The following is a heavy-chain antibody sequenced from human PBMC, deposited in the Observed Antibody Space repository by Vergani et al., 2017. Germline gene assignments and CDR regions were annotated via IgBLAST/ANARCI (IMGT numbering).Heavy chain of an antibody. CDR1: GGSISSSSYY. V-gene: IGHV4-31*03. CDR2: IYYSGST. CDR3: ARGRGVTTSSGDYFDY. D-gene: IGHD4-17*01. Sequence: QVQLQESGPGLVKPSETLSLTCTVSGGSISSSSYYWGWIRQPPGKGLEWIGYIYYSGSTYYNPSLKSRVTISVDTSKNQFSLKLSSVTAADTAVYYCARGRGVTTSSGDYFDYWGQGTLVTVSS. J-gene: IGHJ4*02.